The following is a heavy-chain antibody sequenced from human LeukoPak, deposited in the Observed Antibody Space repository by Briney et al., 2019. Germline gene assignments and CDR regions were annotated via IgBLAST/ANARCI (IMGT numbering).Heavy chain of an antibody. J-gene: IGHJ4*02. CDR2: VHSSGST. CDR3: ARLAPGNYDILTGDPKVVFDY. Sequence: PETLSLTCTVSGGSISSFFWSWIRQPPGKGLEWIGYVHSSGSTKYNPSLKSRLIISVDMSKNQFSLKLRSVSVADTAVYYCARLAPGNYDILTGDPKVVFDYWGQGALVTVSS. V-gene: IGHV4-59*01. D-gene: IGHD3-9*01. CDR1: GGSISSFF.